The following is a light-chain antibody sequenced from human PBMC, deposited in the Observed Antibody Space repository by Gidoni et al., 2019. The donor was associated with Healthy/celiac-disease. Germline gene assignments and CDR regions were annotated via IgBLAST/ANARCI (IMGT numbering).Light chain of an antibody. V-gene: IGKV3-15*01. J-gene: IGKJ1*01. Sequence: EIVMTQSPATLSVSPGERATLSCRASQRVSSNLAWYQQKPGQAPRLLIYGASTRATGIPARFSGSGSGTEFTLTISSLQSEDFAVYYCQQYNNWSSWTFXQXTKVXIK. CDR1: QRVSSN. CDR3: QQYNNWSSWT. CDR2: GAS.